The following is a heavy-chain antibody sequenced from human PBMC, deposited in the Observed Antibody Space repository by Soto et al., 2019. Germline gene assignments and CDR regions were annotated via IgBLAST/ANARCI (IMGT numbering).Heavy chain of an antibody. Sequence: VQLVESGGGLVQPGGSLRLSCAASGFTFSSYWMHRVRQAPGKGLVWVSRINSDGSSTSYAGSVKGRFTISRDNAKNTLYLQMNSLRAEDTAVYYCASFGTTIVATIGGQGTLVTVSS. CDR2: INSDGSST. D-gene: IGHD5-12*01. J-gene: IGHJ4*02. V-gene: IGHV3-74*01. CDR1: GFTFSSYW. CDR3: ASFGTTIVATI.